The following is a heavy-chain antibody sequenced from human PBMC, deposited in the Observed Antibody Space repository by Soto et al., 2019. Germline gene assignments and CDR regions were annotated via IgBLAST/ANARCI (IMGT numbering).Heavy chain of an antibody. CDR3: AKDMGYTSSGGQRGMGV. V-gene: IGHV3-9*01. CDR2: ISWNSGSI. D-gene: IGHD6-13*01. Sequence: EVQLVESGGGLVQPGRSLRLSCAASGFTFDDYAMHWVRQAPGKGLEWVSGISWNSGSIGYADSVKGRFTISRDNAKTSLYLQMNSLRAEDTALYYCAKDMGYTSSGGQRGMGVWGQGTTVTVSS. CDR1: GFTFDDYA. J-gene: IGHJ6*02.